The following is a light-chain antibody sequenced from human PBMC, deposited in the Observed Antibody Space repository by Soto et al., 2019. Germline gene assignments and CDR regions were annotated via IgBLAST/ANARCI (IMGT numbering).Light chain of an antibody. CDR3: QQFYDLPIT. CDR1: QDISDV. V-gene: IGKV1-33*01. CDR2: DAS. Sequence: DIQMTQSTSALSASLGDRFTITCQASQDISDVLNWYQQQPGKAPKVLIYDASKLQTGVPSRFSGRGSGKDFTFTISSLQPDDSGTYYCQQFYDLPITFGQGTRLEI. J-gene: IGKJ5*01.